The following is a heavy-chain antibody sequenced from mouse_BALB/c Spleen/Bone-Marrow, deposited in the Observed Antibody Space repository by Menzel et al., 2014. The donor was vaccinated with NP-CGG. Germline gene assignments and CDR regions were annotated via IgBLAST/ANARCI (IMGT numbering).Heavy chain of an antibody. J-gene: IGHJ1*01. CDR1: GFTFTDYY. Sequence: EVQGVESGGGLGQPGGSLRLSCATSGFTFTDYYMSWVRQPPGKALEWLGFIRNKANGYTTEYSASVKGRFTISRDNSQSILYLQMNTLGAEDSATYYCARDTVITTHWYFDVWGAGTTVTVSS. V-gene: IGHV7-3*02. CDR3: ARDTVITTHWYFDV. CDR2: IRNKANGYTT. D-gene: IGHD2-4*01.